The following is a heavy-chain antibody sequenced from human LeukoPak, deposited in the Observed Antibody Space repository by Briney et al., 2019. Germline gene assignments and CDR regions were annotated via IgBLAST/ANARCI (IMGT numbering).Heavy chain of an antibody. CDR2: IYYSGST. J-gene: IGHJ4*02. D-gene: IGHD3-22*01. Sequence: SETLSLTCTVSGGSISSYYWSWIRQPPGKGLEWIGYIYYSGSTNYNPSLKSRVTISVDTSKNQFSLKLSSVTAADTAVYYCASLNYDSSGPIDYWGQGTLVTVSS. CDR1: GGSISSYY. CDR3: ASLNYDSSGPIDY. V-gene: IGHV4-59*12.